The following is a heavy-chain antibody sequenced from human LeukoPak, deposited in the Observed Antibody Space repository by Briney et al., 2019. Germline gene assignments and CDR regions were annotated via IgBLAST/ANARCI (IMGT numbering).Heavy chain of an antibody. Sequence: SETLSLTCGVSGYSISSGYYWGWIRQPPGKGLEWIGSIYHSGSTYYNPSLKSRVTISVDTSKNQFSLKLSSVTAADTAVYYCARANDDFDYWGQGTLVTVSS. CDR2: IYHSGST. CDR3: ARANDDFDY. J-gene: IGHJ4*02. D-gene: IGHD3-16*01. CDR1: GYSISSGYY. V-gene: IGHV4-38-2*01.